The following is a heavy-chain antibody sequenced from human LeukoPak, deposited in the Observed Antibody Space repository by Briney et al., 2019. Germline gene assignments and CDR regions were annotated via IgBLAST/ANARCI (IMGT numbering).Heavy chain of an antibody. Sequence: NPSETLSLTCTVSVGSISSGDYYWSWIRQPPGKGLEWIGYIYYSGSTYYNPSLKSRVTISVDTSKNQFSLKLSSVTAADTAVYYCAISTSCCLNGMDVWGKGTTVTVSS. D-gene: IGHD2-2*01. CDR1: VGSISSGDYY. V-gene: IGHV4-30-4*01. CDR2: IYYSGST. J-gene: IGHJ6*04. CDR3: AISTSCCLNGMDV.